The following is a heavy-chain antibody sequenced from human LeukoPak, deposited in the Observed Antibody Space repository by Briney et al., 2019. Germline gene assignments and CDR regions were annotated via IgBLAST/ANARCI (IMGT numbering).Heavy chain of an antibody. CDR2: IYYSGNT. D-gene: IGHD3-16*02. CDR1: GDSNSTSNSY. J-gene: IGHJ3*02. V-gene: IGHV4-39*01. CDR3: ARLPSSGYYDYVWGSYRSGAFDI. Sequence: SETLSLTCTVSGDSNSTSNSYWGWIRQPPGKGLECIGSIYYSGNTYYNASLKSRVTISVDTSKNQFSLKLTSVTAADTAVYYCARLPSSGYYDYVWGSYRSGAFDIWGQGTMVTVSS.